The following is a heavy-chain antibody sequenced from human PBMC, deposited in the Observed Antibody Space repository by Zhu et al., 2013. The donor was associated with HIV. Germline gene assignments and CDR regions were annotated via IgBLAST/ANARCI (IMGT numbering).Heavy chain of an antibody. CDR2: IYYSGST. J-gene: IGHJ4*02. CDR3: ARSYGYGPFDY. V-gene: IGHV4-59*01. D-gene: IGHD5-18*01. Sequence: QVQLQESGPGLVKPSETLSLTCTVSGGSISSYYWSWIRQPPGKGLEWIGYIYYSGSTNYNPSLKSRVTISVDTSKNQFSLKLSSVTAADTAVYYCARSYGYGPFDYWGQGTLVTVSS. CDR1: GGSISSYY.